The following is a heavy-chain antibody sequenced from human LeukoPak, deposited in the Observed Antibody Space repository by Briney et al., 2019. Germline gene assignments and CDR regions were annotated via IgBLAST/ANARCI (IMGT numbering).Heavy chain of an antibody. CDR1: GWSFNDYY. V-gene: IGHV4-34*01. CDR2: INARGDT. J-gene: IGHJ5*02. D-gene: IGHD2-2*01. CDR3: ARGQVPAARGYHWFDP. Sequence: PSETLSLTCAVYGWSFNDYYWNWIRQPPGKGLEWIGEINARGDTSYNPSLKSRVTISVDTSKKQFSLRLTSMIAADTALYYCARGQVPAARGYHWFDPWGQGTLVTVSS.